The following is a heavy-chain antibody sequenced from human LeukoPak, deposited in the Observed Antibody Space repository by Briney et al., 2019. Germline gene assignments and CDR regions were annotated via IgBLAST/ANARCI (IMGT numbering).Heavy chain of an antibody. CDR3: ARLTGWDNYYSYMDV. CDR1: GFTFSSYG. CDR2: ILYDGSNK. V-gene: IGHV3-30*02. J-gene: IGHJ6*03. D-gene: IGHD6-19*01. Sequence: PWGSLRLSCAASGFTFSSYGMYWVRQAPSKGLEWVASILYDGSNKFYLDSVKGRFTISRDNSRNTLYLQMNSLRAEDTAVYYCARLTGWDNYYSYMDVWGKGTTVTVSS.